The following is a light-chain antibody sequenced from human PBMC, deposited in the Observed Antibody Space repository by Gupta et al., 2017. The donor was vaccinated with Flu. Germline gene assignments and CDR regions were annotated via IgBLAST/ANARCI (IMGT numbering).Light chain of an antibody. Sequence: DIQMTQSPSSLSASVGDTVTFTCRASQSISTYLNWYQQRPGKAPKLLIYAASSLQSGVPSRFSGSGSGTEFTLIITRLQPEDFATYWCQQSSTTPHSFGQGTKLEIK. CDR2: AAS. V-gene: IGKV1-39*01. CDR3: QQSSTTPHS. J-gene: IGKJ2*03. CDR1: QSISTY.